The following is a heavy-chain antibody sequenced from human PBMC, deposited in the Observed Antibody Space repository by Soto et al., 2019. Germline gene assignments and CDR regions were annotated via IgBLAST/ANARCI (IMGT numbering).Heavy chain of an antibody. Sequence: QVQLQESGPGLVKPSETLSLTCTVSGGSISSYYWSWIRQPPGKGLEWIGYIYYSGSTNYNPSLNGRVTKSVDTAMNQFSPKLSSVTAADTAVYYCASRKVVIAALGTGGYFDYWGQGTLVTVSS. CDR3: ASRKVVIAALGTGGYFDY. V-gene: IGHV4-59*08. CDR1: GGSISSYY. CDR2: IYYSGST. J-gene: IGHJ4*02. D-gene: IGHD6-13*01.